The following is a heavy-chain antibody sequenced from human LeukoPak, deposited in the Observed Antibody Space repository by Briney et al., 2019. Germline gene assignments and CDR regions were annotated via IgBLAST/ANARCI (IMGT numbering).Heavy chain of an antibody. CDR3: ARYGFSAVWQGGWHAFDI. D-gene: IGHD2-15*01. CDR2: INPTTGDT. J-gene: IGHJ3*02. Sequence: ASVKASCKASGYTFTSYYMHWVRQAPGQGLEWMGIINPTTGDTTYAQKFQGRLTMTRDMSTSTVYMELSSLTSEDTAVFYCARYGFSAVWQGGWHAFDIWGQGTAVTVSS. V-gene: IGHV1-46*01. CDR1: GYTFTSYY.